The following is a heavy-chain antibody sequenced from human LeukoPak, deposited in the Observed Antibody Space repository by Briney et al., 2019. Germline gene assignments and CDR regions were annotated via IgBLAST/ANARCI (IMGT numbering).Heavy chain of an antibody. V-gene: IGHV1-2*02. CDR3: ARVQGGYNYFDY. D-gene: IGHD5-24*01. J-gene: IGHJ4*02. CDR1: GYTFTDYY. CDR2: VFPYSGKS. Sequence: ASVKVSCKASGYTFTDYYIHWVRQAPGQGLEWMGWVFPYSGKSNLAQKFQGRVAMTSDTSVGTVYLELSRLTSDDTAVFFGARVQGGYNYFDYWGQGTPVTVSS.